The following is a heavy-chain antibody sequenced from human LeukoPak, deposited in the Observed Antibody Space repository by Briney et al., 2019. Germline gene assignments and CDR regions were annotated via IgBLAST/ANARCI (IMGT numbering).Heavy chain of an antibody. CDR3: ARGDPYYYDSSGYRSWDY. CDR1: GFTFSSYS. Sequence: GGSLRLSCAASGFTFSSYSMNWVRQAPGKGLEWVSSISSSSSYIYYADSVKGRFTISRDNAKNSLYLQMNSLRAEDTAVYYCARGDPYYYDSSGYRSWDYWGQGTLVTVSS. CDR2: ISSSSSYI. V-gene: IGHV3-21*01. D-gene: IGHD3-22*01. J-gene: IGHJ4*02.